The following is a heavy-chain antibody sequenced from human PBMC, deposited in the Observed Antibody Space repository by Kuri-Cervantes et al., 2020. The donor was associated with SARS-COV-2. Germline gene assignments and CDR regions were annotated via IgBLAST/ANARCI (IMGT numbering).Heavy chain of an antibody. Sequence: ASVKVSCKTSGYTFTSYGIIWVRQVPGRRREWMGWINPGDGGTRQPQKFQGRVTLTRDTSASTAYMELNSLASEDTAVYYCARLFWNRGRSFDYWGQGTLVTVSS. CDR2: INPGDGGT. J-gene: IGHJ4*02. CDR3: ARLFWNRGRSFDY. V-gene: IGHV1-3*01. CDR1: GYTFTSYG. D-gene: IGHD3-3*01.